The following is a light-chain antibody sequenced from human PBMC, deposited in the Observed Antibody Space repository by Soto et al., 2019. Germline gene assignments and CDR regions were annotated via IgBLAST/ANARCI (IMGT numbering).Light chain of an antibody. Sequence: QSVLTRAASVSGSPGQSITISCTGTSSDVGGYNYVSWYQQHPGKAPKLMIYDVSNRPSGVSNRFSGSKSGNTASLTISGLQAEDEADYYCSSYTSSSTYVFGTGTKVT. CDR3: SSYTSSSTYV. V-gene: IGLV2-14*01. J-gene: IGLJ1*01. CDR2: DVS. CDR1: SSDVGGYNY.